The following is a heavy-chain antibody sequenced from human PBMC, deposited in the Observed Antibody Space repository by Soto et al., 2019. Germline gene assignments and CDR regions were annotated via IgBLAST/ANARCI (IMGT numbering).Heavy chain of an antibody. J-gene: IGHJ4*02. D-gene: IGHD1-26*01. Sequence: QVQLVQSGAEVKKSGVSVKVSCKASGYTFTSSDINWVRQATGQGLEWMGWMNPNTGNIGYTQRFQGRVSMTRNISITTAYMELSGLKSDDTAVYYCARGRIVGAAFDYWGQGTLVTVSS. V-gene: IGHV1-8*01. CDR2: MNPNTGNI. CDR3: ARGRIVGAAFDY. CDR1: GYTFTSSD.